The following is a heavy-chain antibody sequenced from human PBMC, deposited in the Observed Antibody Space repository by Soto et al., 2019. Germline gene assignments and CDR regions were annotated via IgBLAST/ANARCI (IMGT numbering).Heavy chain of an antibody. CDR3: AKDSSLYYYDSSGYSDY. CDR1: GFTFSSYA. J-gene: IGHJ4*02. Sequence: LRLSCAASGFTFSSYAMSWVRQAPGKGLEWVSAISGSGGSTYYADSVKGRFTISRDNSKNTLYLQMNSLRAEDTAVYYCAKDSSLYYYDSSGYSDYWGQGTLVTVSS. CDR2: ISGSGGST. V-gene: IGHV3-23*01. D-gene: IGHD3-22*01.